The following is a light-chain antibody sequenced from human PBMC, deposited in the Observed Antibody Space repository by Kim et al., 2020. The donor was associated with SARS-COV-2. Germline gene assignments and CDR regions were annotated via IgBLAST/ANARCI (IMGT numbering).Light chain of an antibody. Sequence: AKNSVKACQSGVYSSNRKNYLALFEQKPWQPPKWLIYWASTRGSGVPDRFSGCGSGADFTLTISSLQAEDVAVYYCKQYYSAPCTFGQGTKLEI. V-gene: IGKV4-1*01. CDR1: QSGVYSSNRKNY. J-gene: IGKJ2*02. CDR2: WAS. CDR3: KQYYSAPCT.